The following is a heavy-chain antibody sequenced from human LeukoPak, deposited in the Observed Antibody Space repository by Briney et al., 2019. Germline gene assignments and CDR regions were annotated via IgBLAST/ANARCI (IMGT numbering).Heavy chain of an antibody. D-gene: IGHD6-13*01. V-gene: IGHV3-30*04. CDR1: GFTFRSYA. Sequence: GRSLRLSCAASGFTFRSYAMHWVRQAPGKGLEWVAVISYDGSNQYYADSVKGRFTISRDNSDNTLFLQMNSLRAEDTAVYYCARSPRYSSSWYYFDFWGQGTLVTVSS. CDR3: ARSPRYSSSWYYFDF. J-gene: IGHJ4*02. CDR2: ISYDGSNQ.